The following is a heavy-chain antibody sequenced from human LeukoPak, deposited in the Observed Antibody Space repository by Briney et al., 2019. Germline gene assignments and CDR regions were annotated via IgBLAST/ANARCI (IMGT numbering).Heavy chain of an antibody. CDR2: IQSGST. D-gene: IGHD6-19*01. J-gene: IGHJ4*02. CDR3: ARDRGDTSGWPIIDY. Sequence: PGGSLRLYCAASGFTVNNNHMSWVRQAPGKGLEWVSLIQSGSTHYADSVKGRFTISRDNSKNTLYLQMNSLRAEDTAVYYCARDRGDTSGWPIIDYWGQGTLVTVSS. CDR1: GFTVNNNH. V-gene: IGHV3-66*01.